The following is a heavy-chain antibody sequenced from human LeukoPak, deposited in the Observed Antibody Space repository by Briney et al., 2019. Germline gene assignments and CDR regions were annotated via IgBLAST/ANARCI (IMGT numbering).Heavy chain of an antibody. V-gene: IGHV4-4*02. Sequence: SGTLSLTCAVSGDSISNNNWWTWVRQPPGKGLEWIGEISHGGSTNYNPSLKSRVTISVDTSKNQFSLKLSSVTAADTAVYYCARGFRFYGGRPFDYWGQGTLVTVSS. D-gene: IGHD4/OR15-4a*01. J-gene: IGHJ4*02. CDR3: ARGFRFYGGRPFDY. CDR1: GDSISNNNW. CDR2: ISHGGST.